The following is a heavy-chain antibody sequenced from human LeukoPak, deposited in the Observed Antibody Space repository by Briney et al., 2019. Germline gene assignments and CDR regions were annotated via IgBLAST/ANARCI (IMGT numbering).Heavy chain of an antibody. CDR1: GGSVSSGSYY. Sequence: PSETLSLTCTVSGGSVSSGSYYWSWIRQPPGKGLEWIGYIYYSGSTNYNPSLKSRVTISVDTSKNQFSLKLSSVTAADTAVYYCARVRGGYCSGGSCYYYFFDYWGQGTLVTVSS. D-gene: IGHD2-15*01. J-gene: IGHJ4*02. CDR3: ARVRGGYCSGGSCYYYFFDY. V-gene: IGHV4-61*01. CDR2: IYYSGST.